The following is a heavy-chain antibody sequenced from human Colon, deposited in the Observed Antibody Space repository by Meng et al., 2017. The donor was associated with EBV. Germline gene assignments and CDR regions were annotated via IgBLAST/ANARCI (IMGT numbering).Heavy chain of an antibody. V-gene: IGHV4-30-4*01. CDR1: GGSMSSGNYY. J-gene: IGHJ4*02. CDR3: ASFDHIPRRNYFDY. D-gene: IGHD2-21*01. Sequence: VQLQEPGPGLVEPPPTLSPTCTVSGGSMSSGNYYWSWIRQPPGKGLEWIGYIHHSGSAYYNPSLKSRVSISVDTSKNQFSLNLNSMTAADTAVYYCASFDHIPRRNYFDYWGQGTLVTVSS. CDR2: IHHSGSA.